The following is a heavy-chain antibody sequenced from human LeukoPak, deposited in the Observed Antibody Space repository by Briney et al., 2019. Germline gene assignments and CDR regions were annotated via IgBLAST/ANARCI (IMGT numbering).Heavy chain of an antibody. V-gene: IGHV3-30*02. Sequence: GGPLRLSCAASGFTFSSYGMHWVRQAPGKGLEWVAFIRYDGSNKYYADSVKGRFTISRDNSKNTLYLQMNSLRAEDTAVYYCAKDRGAFFIAVVYWGQGTLVTVSS. J-gene: IGHJ4*02. CDR1: GFTFSSYG. CDR3: AKDRGAFFIAVVY. CDR2: IRYDGSNK. D-gene: IGHD6-19*01.